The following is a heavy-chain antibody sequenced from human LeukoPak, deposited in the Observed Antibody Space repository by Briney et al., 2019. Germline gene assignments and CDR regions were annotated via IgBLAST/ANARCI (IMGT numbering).Heavy chain of an antibody. CDR3: ARGGSGVRGVLNYGMDV. Sequence: GGSLRLSCAASGFTFRNYAMHSVRQAPGKGLEYVSGISSNGGSTYYADSVKGRFTISRDNSENTLYLQMDSLRAEDMAVYYCARGGSGVRGVLNYGMDVWGQGTTVTVSS. J-gene: IGHJ6*02. V-gene: IGHV3-64*02. CDR1: GFTFRNYA. D-gene: IGHD3-10*01. CDR2: ISSNGGST.